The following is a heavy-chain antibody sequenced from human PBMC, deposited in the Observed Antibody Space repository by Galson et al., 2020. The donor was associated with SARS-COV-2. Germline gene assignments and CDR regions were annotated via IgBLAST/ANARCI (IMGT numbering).Heavy chain of an antibody. V-gene: IGHV4-4*07. CDR3: ARDVSVPAANWFDP. J-gene: IGHJ5*02. Sequence: WIRQPAGKGLEWLGRIYARGSTNYNPSLKGRVTMSVDTSKNQFSLKLSSVTAADTAIYYCARDVSVPAANWFDPWGQGTLVTVSS. D-gene: IGHD2-2*01. CDR2: IYARGST.